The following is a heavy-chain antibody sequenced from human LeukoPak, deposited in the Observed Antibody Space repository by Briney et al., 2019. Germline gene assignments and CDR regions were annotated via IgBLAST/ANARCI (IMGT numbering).Heavy chain of an antibody. CDR1: GYTFNIYD. V-gene: IGHV1-8*03. D-gene: IGHD3-3*01. CDR3: ARRGTIFGRGGWFDP. CDR2: MNPNSGNT. Sequence: GASVTVSFRASGYTFNIYDISWVRQATGQGLECMGWMNPNSGNTGYAQRFQGRVTITRNTSINTAYMELSSLRSDDTAVYYCARRGTIFGRGGWFDPWGQGTLVTVSS. J-gene: IGHJ5*02.